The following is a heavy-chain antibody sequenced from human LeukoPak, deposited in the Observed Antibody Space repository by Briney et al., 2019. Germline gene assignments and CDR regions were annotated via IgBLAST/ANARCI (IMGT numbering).Heavy chain of an antibody. CDR3: AGWTYYYDSSGYNGDY. Sequence: GGSLRLSCAASGFTFSDYYMTWLRQAPGKGLEWVSAISGSGGSTYYADSVKGRFTISRDNSKNTLYLQMNSLRAEDTAVYYCAGWTYYYDSSGYNGDYWGQGTLVTVSS. J-gene: IGHJ4*02. V-gene: IGHV3-23*01. D-gene: IGHD3-22*01. CDR2: ISGSGGST. CDR1: GFTFSDYY.